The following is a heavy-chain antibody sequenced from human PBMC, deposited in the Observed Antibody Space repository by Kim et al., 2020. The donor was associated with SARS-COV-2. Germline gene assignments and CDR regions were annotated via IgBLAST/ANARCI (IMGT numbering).Heavy chain of an antibody. CDR2: IYHSGST. CDR1: GGSISSSNW. V-gene: IGHV4-4*02. CDR3: ARAPPRGWFGELNGYYYGMDV. Sequence: SETLSLTCAVSGGSISSSNWWSWVRQPPGKGLEWIGEIYHSGSTNYNPSLKSRVTISVDKSNNQFSLKLSSVTAADTAVYYCARAPPRGWFGELNGYYYGMDVWGQGTTVTGSS. D-gene: IGHD3-10*01. J-gene: IGHJ6*01.